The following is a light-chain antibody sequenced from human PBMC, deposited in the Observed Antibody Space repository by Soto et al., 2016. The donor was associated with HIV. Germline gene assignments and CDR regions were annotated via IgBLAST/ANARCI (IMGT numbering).Light chain of an antibody. Sequence: SYELTQPSSVSVSPGLTASIPCSGHELGEKFVSWYQRRPGQSPVLVIFQDNKRPSGIPERFSGSNSGNTATLTISRVEAGDEADYYCQVWDSSSDHRVFGGGTKLTVL. J-gene: IGLJ3*02. V-gene: IGLV3-1*01. CDR3: QVWDSSSDHRV. CDR2: QDN. CDR1: ELGEKF.